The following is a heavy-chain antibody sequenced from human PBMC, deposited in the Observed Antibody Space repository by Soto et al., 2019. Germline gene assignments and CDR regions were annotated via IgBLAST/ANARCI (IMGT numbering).Heavy chain of an antibody. Sequence: SETLSLTCTVSGDSISSGDYYWSWIRQPPGKGLEWIGYISYSGSTHYSPSLTSRVTMSVDTSENQFSLKLTSVTAADTAVYYCAREGAITVPGSRQVDYWGQGTLVTVSS. CDR1: GDSISSGDYY. CDR3: AREGAITVPGSRQVDY. D-gene: IGHD3-10*01. V-gene: IGHV4-30-4*01. J-gene: IGHJ4*02. CDR2: ISYSGST.